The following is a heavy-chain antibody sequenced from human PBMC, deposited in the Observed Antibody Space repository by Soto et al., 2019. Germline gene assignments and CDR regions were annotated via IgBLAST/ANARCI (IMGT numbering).Heavy chain of an antibody. V-gene: IGHV1-24*01. J-gene: IGHJ1*01. D-gene: IGHD5-12*01. CDR2: FDPEDGET. CDR1: GYTLTELS. Sequence: ASVKVSCKVSGYTLTELSMHWVRQAPGKGLEWMGGFDPEDGETIYAQKFQGRVTMTEDTSTDTAYMELSSLRSEDTAVYYCATQSSGYHPTLYDFWGQGTLVTVSS. CDR3: ATQSSGYHPTLYDF.